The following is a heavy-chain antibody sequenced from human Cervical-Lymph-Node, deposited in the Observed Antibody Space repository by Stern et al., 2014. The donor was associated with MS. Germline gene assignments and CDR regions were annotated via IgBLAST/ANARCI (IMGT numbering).Heavy chain of an antibody. J-gene: IGHJ6*02. D-gene: IGHD2-2*01. CDR3: ARLPYCSSTNCLMDV. V-gene: IGHV5-51*01. CDR2: IYPGDSDT. Sequence: VQLVQSGAEVKKPGESLKISCKASGYSFTTYWIGWVRQMPGKGLEWMGIIYPGDSDTRYSPSFQGQVTISADKSISTAYLQWSSLKASDTAMYYCARLPYCSSTNCLMDVWGQGTTVTVSS. CDR1: GYSFTTYW.